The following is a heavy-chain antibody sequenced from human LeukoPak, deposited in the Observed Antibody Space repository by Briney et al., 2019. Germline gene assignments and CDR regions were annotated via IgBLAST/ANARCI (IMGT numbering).Heavy chain of an antibody. CDR1: GGSIRTNY. V-gene: IGHV4-59*08. CDR2: IYYSGST. J-gene: IGHJ4*02. CDR3: ARHFSSTYFYFDY. D-gene: IGHD2-2*01. Sequence: PSETLSLTCTVSGGSIRTNYWSWIRQPPGKGLEWIGFIYYSGSTNYNPSLKSRVTISVDTSKNQFSLKLSSVTAADTALYYCARHFSSTYFYFDYWGQGTLVTVSS.